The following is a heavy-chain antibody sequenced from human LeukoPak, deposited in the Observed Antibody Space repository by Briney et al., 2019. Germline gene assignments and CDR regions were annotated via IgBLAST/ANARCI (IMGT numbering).Heavy chain of an antibody. CDR2: NFSDDSDA. D-gene: IGHD1-26*01. V-gene: IGHV5-51*01. CDR1: GYSFSNYW. J-gene: IGHJ4*02. Sequence: GEYPKSSSQGSGYSFSNYWIAWGRQMPGKGLEGMGVNFSDDSDARYSPSLQSQVTLSADTPTSTSYLQWSSLKPWDTAMYYCARRRDLYSGSYYAFDYWGQGTLVTVSS. CDR3: ARRRDLYSGSYYAFDY.